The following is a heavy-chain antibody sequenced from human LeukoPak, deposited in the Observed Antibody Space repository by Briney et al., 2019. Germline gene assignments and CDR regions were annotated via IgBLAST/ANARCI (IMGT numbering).Heavy chain of an antibody. CDR3: ARSYISPNWFDP. V-gene: IGHV3-7*01. J-gene: IGHJ5*02. D-gene: IGHD3-16*01. CDR1: GFTFNNYW. CDR2: IKQDGSEE. Sequence: GGSLRLSCEASGFTFNNYWMSWLRQAPGKGLEWVANIKQDGSEEYYLDSVKGRFSVSRDNGKDSLYLQMNSLRAEDTAIYYCARSYISPNWFDPWGQGTLVTVSS.